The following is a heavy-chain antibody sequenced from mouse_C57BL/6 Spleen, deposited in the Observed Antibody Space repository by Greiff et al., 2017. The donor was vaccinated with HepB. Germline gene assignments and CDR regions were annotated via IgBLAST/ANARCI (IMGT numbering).Heavy chain of an antibody. V-gene: IGHV1-55*01. CDR3: ARGLDSSGSFAY. J-gene: IGHJ3*01. CDR2: IYPGSGST. D-gene: IGHD3-2*02. CDR1: GYTFTSYW. Sequence: QVQLQQPGAELVKPGASVKMSCKASGYTFTSYWITWVKQRPGQGLEWIGDIYPGSGSTNYNEKFKSKATLTVDTSSSTAYMQLSSLTSEYSAVYYCARGLDSSGSFAYWGQGTLVTVSA.